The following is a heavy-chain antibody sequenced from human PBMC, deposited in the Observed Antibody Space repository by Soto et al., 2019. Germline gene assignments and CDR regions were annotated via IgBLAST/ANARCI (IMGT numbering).Heavy chain of an antibody. V-gene: IGHV3-15*07. D-gene: IGHD2-15*01. Sequence: EVQLVESGGGLVQPGGSLRLSCAASGFTFSDTWMSWVRQAPGKGLEWVGRIKNRPYGGTADYAAPVKGRFTISRDDSKTTVFLQMLSLKPEDTDVYYCSSAGGTSYSRFEFWGQGTPVTVS. J-gene: IGHJ4*02. CDR3: SSAGGTSYSRFEF. CDR2: IKNRPYGGTA. CDR1: GFTFSDTW.